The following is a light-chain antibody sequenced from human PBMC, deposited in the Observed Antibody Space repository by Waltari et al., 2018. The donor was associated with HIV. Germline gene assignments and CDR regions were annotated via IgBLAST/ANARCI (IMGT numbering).Light chain of an antibody. CDR2: EVS. CDR3: SSYTTSSSLL. J-gene: IGLJ2*01. V-gene: IGLV2-14*01. Sequence: QSALPQPAYVSGSPGQPITLSCTGTSSDVGGYSYVSWYQQHPGKAPKLMIYEVSNRPSGVSNRFSGSKSGNTASLTISGLQAEDEADYYCSSYTTSSSLLFGGGTKLTVL. CDR1: SSDVGGYSY.